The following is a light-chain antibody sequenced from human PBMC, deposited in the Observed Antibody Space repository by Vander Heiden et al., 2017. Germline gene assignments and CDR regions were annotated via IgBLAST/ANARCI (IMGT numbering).Light chain of an antibody. CDR1: QSALYSSNNKNY. J-gene: IGKJ2*01. V-gene: IGKV4-1*01. CDR3: QQYYSTPPT. Sequence: DIVMTQSPDSLAVSLGERATINCKSSQSALYSSNNKNYLAWYQQKQGQPPKLLIYWASTRESGVPDRFSGSGSGTDFTLTISSLQAEDVAVYYCQQYYSTPPTFGQGTKLEIK. CDR2: WAS.